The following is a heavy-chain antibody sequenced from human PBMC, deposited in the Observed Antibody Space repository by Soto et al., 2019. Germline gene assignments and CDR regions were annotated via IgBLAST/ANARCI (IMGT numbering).Heavy chain of an antibody. Sequence: PGGSLRLSCAGSGFILGDYALHWVRQAPGKGLEWVASISQDGTDTDYVDSVKGRFAISRDNPKNSLYLQMNSLRADDTAVYYCARDPLSYGDYAQTYWYFDLWGRGTRVTVSA. V-gene: IGHV3-7*01. D-gene: IGHD4-17*01. CDR3: ARDPLSYGDYAQTYWYFDL. CDR2: ISQDGTDT. CDR1: GFILGDYA. J-gene: IGHJ2*01.